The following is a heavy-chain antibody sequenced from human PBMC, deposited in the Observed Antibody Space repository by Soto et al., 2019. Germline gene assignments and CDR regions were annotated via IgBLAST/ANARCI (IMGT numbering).Heavy chain of an antibody. CDR3: ASDVETCLWNDNYGMDV. V-gene: IGHV3-33*01. CDR1: GFTFSSYG. D-gene: IGHD1-1*01. CDR2: IWYDGSNK. J-gene: IGHJ6*02. Sequence: GGSLRHSCAASGFTFSSYGMHWVRQAPGKGLEWVAVIWYDGSNKYYADSVKGRFTISRDNSKNTLYLQMNSLRAEDTAVYYCASDVETCLWNDNYGMDVWGQGITVTVSS.